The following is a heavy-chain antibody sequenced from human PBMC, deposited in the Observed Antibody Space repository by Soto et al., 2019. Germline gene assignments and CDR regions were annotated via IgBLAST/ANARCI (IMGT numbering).Heavy chain of an antibody. CDR2: IKSKTDGGTT. J-gene: IGHJ4*02. V-gene: IGHV3-15*07. CDR1: GFTFSNAW. Sequence: GGSLRLSCAASGFTFSNAWMNWVRQAPGKGLEWVGRIKSKTDGGTTDYAAPVKGRFTISRDDSKNTLYLQMNSLKTEDTAVYYCTTDPSLDDLAIFDYWGQGTLVTVSS. D-gene: IGHD1-1*01. CDR3: TTDPSLDDLAIFDY.